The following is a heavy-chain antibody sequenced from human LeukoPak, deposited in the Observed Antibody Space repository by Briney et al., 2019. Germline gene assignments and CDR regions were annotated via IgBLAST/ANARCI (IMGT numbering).Heavy chain of an antibody. V-gene: IGHV1-46*01. J-gene: IGHJ4*02. CDR1: GGTFSSYA. Sequence: ASVKASCKASGGTFSSYAISWVRQAPGQGLEWMGIINPSGGSTSYAQKFQGRVTMTRDTSTSTVYMELSSLRSEDTAVYYCARVDQLVDDPYYFDYWGQGTLVTVSS. CDR2: INPSGGST. D-gene: IGHD6-6*01. CDR3: ARVDQLVDDPYYFDY.